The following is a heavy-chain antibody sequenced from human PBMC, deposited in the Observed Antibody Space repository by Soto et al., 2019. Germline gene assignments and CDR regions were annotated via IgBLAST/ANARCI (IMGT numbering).Heavy chain of an antibody. V-gene: IGHV3-33*01. J-gene: IGHJ4*02. CDR3: ARDRWYPYYYFDS. CDR2: IWYDGSNK. D-gene: IGHD6-13*01. Sequence: QVQLVESGGGVVQPGRSLRLSCAASGFTFSSYGMHWVRQAPGKGLEWVAVIWYDGSNKYYADSVKGRFTISRDNSKNTLYLQMNSLRAADTAVYYCARDRWYPYYYFDSWSQGTLVTVSS. CDR1: GFTFSSYG.